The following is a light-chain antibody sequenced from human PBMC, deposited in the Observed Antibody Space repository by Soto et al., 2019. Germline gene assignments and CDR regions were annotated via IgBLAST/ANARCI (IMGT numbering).Light chain of an antibody. J-gene: IGLJ1*01. Sequence: QYALTQPPSASGSPGQSVTISCTGTNNDIGGYNYVSWYQQHPGKAPKLMIHEVNKRPSGVPDRFSGSKSGNTASLTVSGLQAEDEADYYCSSYAGSNSPYVFGNGTKLTVL. CDR1: NNDIGGYNY. CDR2: EVN. V-gene: IGLV2-8*01. CDR3: SSYAGSNSPYV.